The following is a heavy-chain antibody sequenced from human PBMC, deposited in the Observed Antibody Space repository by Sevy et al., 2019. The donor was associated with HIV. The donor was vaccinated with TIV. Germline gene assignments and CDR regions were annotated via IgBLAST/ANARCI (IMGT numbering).Heavy chain of an antibody. V-gene: IGHV1-69*13. CDR3: ARDSYGGNSGDLYYYYYYGMDV. Sequence: ASVKVSCKASGGTFSSYAISWVRQAPGQGLEWMGGIIPIFGTANYAQKFQGRVTITADESTSTAYMELSSLRSEDTADYDCARDSYGGNSGDLYYYYYYGMDVWGQGTTVTVSS. CDR2: IIPIFGTA. D-gene: IGHD4-17*01. CDR1: GGTFSSYA. J-gene: IGHJ6*02.